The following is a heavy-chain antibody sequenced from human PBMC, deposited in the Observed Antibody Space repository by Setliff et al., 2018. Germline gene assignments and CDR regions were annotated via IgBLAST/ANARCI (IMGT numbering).Heavy chain of an antibody. J-gene: IGHJ2*01. Sequence: SETLSLTCTVSGDSINSRTNYWSWIRQPAGKGPEWIGHIYASWSTNYNPSLKSRVTISIDTSKSQLSLKLSSMTAADTALYYCARNPDFLQYSFDLWGRGTLVTVSS. V-gene: IGHV4-61*09. D-gene: IGHD5-12*01. CDR2: IYASWST. CDR1: GDSINSRTNY. CDR3: ARNPDFLQYSFDL.